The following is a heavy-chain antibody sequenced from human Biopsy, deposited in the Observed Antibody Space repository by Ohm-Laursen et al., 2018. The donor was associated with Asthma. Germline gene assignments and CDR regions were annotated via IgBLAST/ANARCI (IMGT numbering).Heavy chain of an antibody. CDR2: IYYGGST. V-gene: IGHV4-39*07. J-gene: IGHJ5*02. CDR1: GGAISSSNYY. D-gene: IGHD2-15*01. Sequence: SDTLSLTCTVPGGAISSSNYYWGWIRQPPGKGLEWIGNIYYGGSTYYNPSLKSRVTMSLDTSKSQFSLRLTSVTPADTAVYYCARLADCSGGACYSYGWFDLWGQGTLVTVSS. CDR3: ARLADCSGGACYSYGWFDL.